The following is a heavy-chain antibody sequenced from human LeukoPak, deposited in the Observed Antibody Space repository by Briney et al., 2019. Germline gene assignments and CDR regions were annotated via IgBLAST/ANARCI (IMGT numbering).Heavy chain of an antibody. D-gene: IGHD2-8*01. CDR3: ATLYCTHGVCYFDY. V-gene: IGHV4-31*03. CDR1: GGSISSAGYY. Sequence: TLSLTCTVSGGSISSAGYYWSWIRQHPGKGLEWVGWIYSGRSSYYNPSLKSRVTISVDTSNNQFSLRLSSVTAADTAVYYCATLYCTHGVCYFDYWGQGTLVTVSS. CDR2: IYSGRSS. J-gene: IGHJ4*02.